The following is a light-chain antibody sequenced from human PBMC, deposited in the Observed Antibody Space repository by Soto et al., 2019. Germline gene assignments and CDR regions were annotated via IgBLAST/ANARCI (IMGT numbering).Light chain of an antibody. CDR1: QSILYSSNQKNS. CDR2: WAS. Sequence: DIVMTQSPDSLAVSLGERATINCKPSQSILYSSNQKNSLAWYQQKPGQPPKLLIYWASTRESGVPDRFSGSESGTDFSLTITSLQAEDVAVYYCQQYQVIPLTFGGGTRVEIK. J-gene: IGKJ4*01. CDR3: QQYQVIPLT. V-gene: IGKV4-1*01.